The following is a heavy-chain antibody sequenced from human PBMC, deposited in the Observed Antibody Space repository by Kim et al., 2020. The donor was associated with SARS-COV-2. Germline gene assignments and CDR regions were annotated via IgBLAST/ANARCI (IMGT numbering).Heavy chain of an antibody. CDR1: GFTFSSYA. CDR3: ARDPAVAATPPPGWFDY. Sequence: GGSLRLSCAASGFTFSSYAMHWVRQAPGKGLEWVAVISYDGSNKYYADSVKGRFTISRDNSKNTLYLQMNSLRAEDTAVYYCARDPAVAATPPPGWFDY. D-gene: IGHD2-15*01. J-gene: IGHJ4*01. CDR2: ISYDGSNK. V-gene: IGHV3-30-3*01.